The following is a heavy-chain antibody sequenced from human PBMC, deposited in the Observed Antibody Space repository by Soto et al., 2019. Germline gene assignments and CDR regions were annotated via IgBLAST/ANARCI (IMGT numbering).Heavy chain of an antibody. CDR3: ATDRGAKGATNGFSLDV. CDR2: FDPEDGET. Sequence: ASVKVSCKVSGYTLTELSMHWVRQAPGKGLEWMGGFDPEDGETIYVQKFQGRVTMTEDTSTDTAYMELSSLRSEDTAVYYCATDRGAKGATNGFSLDVWGQGTTVTVSS. J-gene: IGHJ6*02. CDR1: GYTLTELS. V-gene: IGHV1-24*01. D-gene: IGHD1-26*01.